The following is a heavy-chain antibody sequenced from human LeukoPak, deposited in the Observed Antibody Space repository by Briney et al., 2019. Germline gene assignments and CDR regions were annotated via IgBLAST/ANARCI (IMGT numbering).Heavy chain of an antibody. CDR3: AKGPLRYFDWLFNFDY. CDR2: FSGSGGST. J-gene: IGHJ4*02. CDR1: GFTFSSYA. V-gene: IGHV3-23*01. Sequence: GGSLRLSCAASGFTFSSYAMSWVRQAPGKGLEWVSAFSGSGGSTYYADSVKGRFTISRDNSKNTLYLQMNSLRAEDTAVYYCAKGPLRYFDWLFNFDYWGQGTLVTVSS. D-gene: IGHD3-9*01.